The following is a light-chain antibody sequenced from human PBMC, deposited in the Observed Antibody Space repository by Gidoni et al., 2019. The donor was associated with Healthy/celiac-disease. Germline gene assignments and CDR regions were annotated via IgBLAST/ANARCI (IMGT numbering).Light chain of an antibody. J-gene: IGKJ1*01. Sequence: TVLTQSPATLSLSPGERATLSCRASQSVSSYLAWYQQKPGQAPRLLIYDASNRATGIPARFSGSGSGTDFTLTISSLEPDDFALYYCQQRSNWPWTFGQGTKVEIK. CDR1: QSVSSY. V-gene: IGKV3-11*01. CDR2: DAS. CDR3: QQRSNWPWT.